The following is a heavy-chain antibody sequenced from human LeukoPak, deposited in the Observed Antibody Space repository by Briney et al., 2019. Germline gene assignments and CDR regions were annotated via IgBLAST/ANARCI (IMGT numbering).Heavy chain of an antibody. D-gene: IGHD6-13*01. V-gene: IGHV4-39*07. J-gene: IGHJ4*02. CDR1: GGSISSISYY. CDR3: ARVTGYRIEDYFDY. CDR2: IYYSGST. Sequence: SETLSLTCTVSGGSISSISYYWGWIRQPPGKGLEWIGHIYYSGSTFYNPSLKSRVTISVETSKNEFSLKLRSVTAADTAVYYCARVTGYRIEDYFDYWGQGTLVTVSS.